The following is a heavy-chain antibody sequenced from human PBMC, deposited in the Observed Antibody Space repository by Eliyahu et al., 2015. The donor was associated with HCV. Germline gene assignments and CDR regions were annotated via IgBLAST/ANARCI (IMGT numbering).Heavy chain of an antibody. D-gene: IGHD3-16*01. V-gene: IGHV1-2*04. J-gene: IGHJ4*02. CDR1: GYTFTGYY. CDR2: INPNSGGT. CDR3: ARGGIPKTTRGGWGGYYFDY. Sequence: QVQLVQSGAEVKKPGASVKVSCKASGYTFTGYYMXWVRQAPGQGLEWMGWINPNSGGTNYAQKFQGWVTMTRDTSISTAYMELSRLRSDDTAVYYCARGGIPKTTRGGWGGYYFDYWGQGTLVHRLL.